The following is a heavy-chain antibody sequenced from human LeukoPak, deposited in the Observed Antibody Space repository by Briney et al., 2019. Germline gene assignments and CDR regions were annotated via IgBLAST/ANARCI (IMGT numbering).Heavy chain of an antibody. Sequence: GASVKLSCKASGYTFTSYGISWVRQAPGQRLEWMGWISAYNGNTNYAQKLQGRVTMTTDTSTSTAYMELRSLRSDDTAVYYCARVLAVAGTNYFDYWGQGNLVTVSS. CDR2: ISAYNGNT. D-gene: IGHD6-19*01. CDR3: ARVLAVAGTNYFDY. J-gene: IGHJ4*02. CDR1: GYTFTSYG. V-gene: IGHV1-18*01.